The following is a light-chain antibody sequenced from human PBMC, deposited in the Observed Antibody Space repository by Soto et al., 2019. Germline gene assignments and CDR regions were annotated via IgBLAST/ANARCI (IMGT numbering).Light chain of an antibody. CDR2: EVT. CDR1: SSDVGGYNY. V-gene: IGLV2-8*01. J-gene: IGLJ3*02. CDR3: SSYAGGNNWV. Sequence: QSALTQPPSASGSPGQSVTISCTGTSSDVGGYNYVSWYQQHPGKAPKLMIYEVTKRPSGVPDRFSGFKSGNTASLTVSGLQTEDEADYYCSSYAGGNNWVFGGGTQLTVL.